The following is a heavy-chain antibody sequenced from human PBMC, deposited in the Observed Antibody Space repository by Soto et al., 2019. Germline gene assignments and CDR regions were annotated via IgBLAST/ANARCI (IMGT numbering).Heavy chain of an antibody. D-gene: IGHD6-19*01. V-gene: IGHV3-33*01. CDR2: IWYDGSNK. CDR1: GFTFSSYG. Sequence: QVQLVESGGGVAQPGRSLRLSCAASGFTFSSYGMHWVRRAPGKGLEWVAVIWYDGSNKYYADSVKGRFTISRDNSKNTLNLQMTGLRDEDMDVYYCARDGKRGDLWLGDGPCDYWGQGTLVTVSS. J-gene: IGHJ4*02. CDR3: ARDGKRGDLWLGDGPCDY.